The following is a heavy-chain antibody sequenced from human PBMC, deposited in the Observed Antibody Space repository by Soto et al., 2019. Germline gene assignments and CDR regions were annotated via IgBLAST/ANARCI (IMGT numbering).Heavy chain of an antibody. J-gene: IGHJ4*02. V-gene: IGHV4-59*01. Sequence: PETLSLTCTVSGGSISSYYWSWIRQPPGKGLEWIGYIYYSGSTNYNPSLKSRVTISVDTSKNQFSLKLSSVTAADTAVYYCAGGDSGSYYIFDYWGQGTLVTVSS. CDR3: AGGDSGSYYIFDY. CDR2: IYYSGST. D-gene: IGHD1-26*01. CDR1: GGSISSYY.